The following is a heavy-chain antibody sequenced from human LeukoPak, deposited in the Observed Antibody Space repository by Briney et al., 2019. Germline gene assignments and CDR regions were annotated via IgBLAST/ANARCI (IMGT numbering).Heavy chain of an antibody. J-gene: IGHJ6*04. CDR2: INSDGSST. CDR1: GFTFSSYW. Sequence: GGSLRLSCAVSGFTFSSYWMHWVRQAPGKGLVWVSRINSDGSSTSYADSVKGRFTISRDNAKNTLYLQMNSLRAEDTAVYYCARDYGSGSYGMDVWGKGTTVTVSS. V-gene: IGHV3-74*01. CDR3: ARDYGSGSYGMDV. D-gene: IGHD3-10*01.